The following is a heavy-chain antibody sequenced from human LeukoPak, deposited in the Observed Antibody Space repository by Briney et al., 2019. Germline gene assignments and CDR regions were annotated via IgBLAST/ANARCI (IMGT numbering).Heavy chain of an antibody. D-gene: IGHD2-15*01. V-gene: IGHV3-23*01. CDR3: AKEEVVAAFAFDI. Sequence: TGGSLRLSCAASGFTFSSYGMHWVRQAPGRGLEWVSAISGSGGSTYYADSVKGRFTISRDNSKNTLYLQMNSLRAEVTAVYYCAKEEVVAAFAFDIWGQGTMVTVSS. CDR1: GFTFSSYG. J-gene: IGHJ3*02. CDR2: ISGSGGST.